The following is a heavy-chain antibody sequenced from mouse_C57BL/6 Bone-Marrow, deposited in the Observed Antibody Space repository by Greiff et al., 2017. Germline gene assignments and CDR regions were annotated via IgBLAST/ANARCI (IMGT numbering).Heavy chain of an antibody. CDR3: TRGYDYDDYYYAMDY. CDR1: GFTFSSYA. CDR2: ISSGGDYI. D-gene: IGHD2-4*01. Sequence: EVMLVESGEGLVKPGGSLKLSCAASGFTFSSYAMSWVRQTPEKRLEWVAYISSGGDYIYYADTVKGRFTISRDNARNTLYLQMSSLKSEDTAMYYCTRGYDYDDYYYAMDYWGQGTSVTVSS. V-gene: IGHV5-9-1*02. J-gene: IGHJ4*01.